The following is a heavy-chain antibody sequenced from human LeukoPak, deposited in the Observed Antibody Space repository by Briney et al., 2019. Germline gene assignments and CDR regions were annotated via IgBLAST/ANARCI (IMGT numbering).Heavy chain of an antibody. Sequence: PSGTLSLTCAVSGGSISSGGYSWSWIRQPPGKGLEWIGYIYHSGSTYYNPSLKSRVTISVDRSKNQFSLKLSSVTAADTAVYYCARLQYSSTRVGYYGMDVWGQGTTVTVSS. J-gene: IGHJ6*02. CDR2: IYHSGST. CDR3: ARLQYSSTRVGYYGMDV. CDR1: GGSISSGGYS. V-gene: IGHV4-30-2*01. D-gene: IGHD2-2*01.